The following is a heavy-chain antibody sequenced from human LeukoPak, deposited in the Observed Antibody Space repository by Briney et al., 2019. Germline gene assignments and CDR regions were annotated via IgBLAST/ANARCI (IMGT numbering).Heavy chain of an antibody. V-gene: IGHV3-21*01. CDR3: ARDQDPYIVSTIDFDY. CDR2: ISRTSTHK. J-gene: IGHJ4*02. CDR1: GFTFNTYS. D-gene: IGHD5/OR15-5a*01. Sequence: PGGSLRLSCAASGFTFNTYSMNWVRQAPGKGLEWVSSISRTSTHKNYADSVRGRFTISRDNAKNSVYLQMNSLRAEDTAVYFCARDQDPYIVSTIDFDYWGRGTLVTVSS.